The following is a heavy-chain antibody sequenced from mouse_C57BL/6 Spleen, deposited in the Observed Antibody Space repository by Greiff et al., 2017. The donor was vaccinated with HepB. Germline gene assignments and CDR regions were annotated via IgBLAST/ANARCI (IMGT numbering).Heavy chain of an antibody. CDR3: ARFVTTVVARYFDV. D-gene: IGHD1-1*01. J-gene: IGHJ1*03. Sequence: VQLQQSGAELVRPGSSVKMSCKTSGYTFTSYGITWVKQRPGQGLEWIGYIYIGNGYTEYNEKFKGKATLTSDTSSSTAYMQLSSLTPEDSAIYVCARFVTTVVARYFDVWGTGTTVTVSS. CDR1: GYTFTSYG. CDR2: IYIGNGYT. V-gene: IGHV1-58*01.